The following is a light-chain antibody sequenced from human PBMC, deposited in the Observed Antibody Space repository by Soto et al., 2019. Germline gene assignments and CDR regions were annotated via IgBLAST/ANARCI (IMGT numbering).Light chain of an antibody. CDR3: SAYISRSTPAV. V-gene: IGLV2-18*02. Sequence: QSPLTQPPSVSGSPGHSVTISCTGTSSGVGSYNRVSWYQQPPGTAPKLIIFEVSYQPSGVPDRFSGSKSGNTALLTISGLQAEDETDYYCSAYISRSTPAVFGTGTKRTVL. CDR2: EVS. J-gene: IGLJ1*01. CDR1: SSGVGSYNR.